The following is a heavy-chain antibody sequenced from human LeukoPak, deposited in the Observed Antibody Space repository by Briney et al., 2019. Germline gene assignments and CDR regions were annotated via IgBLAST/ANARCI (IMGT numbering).Heavy chain of an antibody. D-gene: IGHD3-10*01. J-gene: IGHJ3*02. CDR3: AKFNWYGLVDI. V-gene: IGHV4-39*07. Sequence: SETLSLTCTVSGGSISTSNYYWGWIRQPPGKGLEWIGNIFYSGSTYYSPSLKSRVTISLDTSRNQFSLKLTSVTAADTAVYYCAKFNWYGLVDIWGQGTMVTVSS. CDR2: IFYSGST. CDR1: GGSISTSNYY.